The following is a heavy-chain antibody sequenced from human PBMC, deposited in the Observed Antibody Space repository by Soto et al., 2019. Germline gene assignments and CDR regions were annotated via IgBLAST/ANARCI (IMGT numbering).Heavy chain of an antibody. CDR3: ATSRISIAVAGETEYYFDY. D-gene: IGHD6-19*01. V-gene: IGHV1-2*04. CDR2: INPNSGDT. J-gene: IGHJ4*02. CDR1: GYIFTGYY. Sequence: GASVKVSCKASGYIFTGYYMHWVRQAPGQGLEWMGWINPNSGDTSYTQKFQGWVTMTRDTSISTAYMELSRLRSDDTAVYYCATSRISIAVAGETEYYFDYWGQGTPVTVSS.